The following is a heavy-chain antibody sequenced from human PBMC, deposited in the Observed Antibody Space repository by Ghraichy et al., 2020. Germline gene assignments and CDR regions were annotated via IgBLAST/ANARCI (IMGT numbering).Heavy chain of an antibody. Sequence: ASVKVSCKTSGYTFIDYYIHWVRQAPGQGLEWMGWINPNSGGTNFAQKLQGRVTMTRDTSISTAYMELSSLRSDDTAIYYCARDFTKLSYCSGGNCYPGYWGQGTLVTVSS. D-gene: IGHD2-15*01. V-gene: IGHV1-2*02. CDR2: INPNSGGT. CDR1: GYTFIDYY. CDR3: ARDFTKLSYCSGGNCYPGY. J-gene: IGHJ4*02.